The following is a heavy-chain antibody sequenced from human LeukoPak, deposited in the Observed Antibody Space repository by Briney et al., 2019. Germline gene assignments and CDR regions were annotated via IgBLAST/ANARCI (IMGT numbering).Heavy chain of an antibody. Sequence: GGSLRLSCAASGFTFSSYAMHWVRQAPGKGLEYVSAISSNGGSTYYANSVKGRFTISRDNSKNTLCLQMGSLRAEDMAVYYCARMDYDFWSGYYSRYYYYGMDVWGQGTTVTVSS. D-gene: IGHD3-3*01. V-gene: IGHV3-64*01. CDR3: ARMDYDFWSGYYSRYYYYGMDV. CDR1: GFTFSSYA. J-gene: IGHJ6*02. CDR2: ISSNGGST.